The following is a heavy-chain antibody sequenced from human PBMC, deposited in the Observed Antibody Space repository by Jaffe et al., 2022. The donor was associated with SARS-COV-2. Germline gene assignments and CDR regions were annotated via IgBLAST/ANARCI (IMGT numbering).Heavy chain of an antibody. Sequence: EVQLVASGGGLVQPGGSLRLSCAASGFTFSSYSMNWVRQAPGKGLEWLSYISSDGATIYYAGSVKGRFTISRDNAKNSLYLQMNSLRAEDTAVYYCASIFYCSSTSCGDWGQGTLVTVSS. V-gene: IGHV3-48*04. J-gene: IGHJ4*02. D-gene: IGHD2-2*01. CDR3: ASIFYCSSTSCGD. CDR2: ISSDGATI. CDR1: GFTFSSYS.